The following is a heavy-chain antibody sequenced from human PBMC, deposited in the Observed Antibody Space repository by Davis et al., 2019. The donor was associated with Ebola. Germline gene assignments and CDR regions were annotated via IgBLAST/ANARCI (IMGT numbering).Heavy chain of an antibody. CDR1: GFTFSSYS. J-gene: IGHJ4*02. V-gene: IGHV3-21*04. CDR2: ISSSSSYT. Sequence: PGGSLRLSCAASGFTFSSYSMNWVRQAPGKGLEWVSSISSSSSYTYYADSVKGRFTISRDNSKNTLYLQMNSLRAEDTAVYYCAKDLRGTIFGVESDYWGQGTLVTVSS. D-gene: IGHD3-3*01. CDR3: AKDLRGTIFGVESDY.